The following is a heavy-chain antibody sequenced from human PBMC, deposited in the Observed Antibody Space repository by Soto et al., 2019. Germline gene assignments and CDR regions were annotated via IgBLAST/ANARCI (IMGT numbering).Heavy chain of an antibody. J-gene: IGHJ6*02. V-gene: IGHV3-33*01. CDR3: ARGAHTGGYGMDV. Sequence: QVQLVESGGGVVQPGRSLRLSCAASGFTFSSYGMHWVRQAPGKGLEWVAVIWYDGSNKYYADSVKGRFTISRDNSKNTLYLQMNSLRAEDTAVYYCARGAHTGGYGMDVWGQGTTVTVSS. D-gene: IGHD1-26*01. CDR1: GFTFSSYG. CDR2: IWYDGSNK.